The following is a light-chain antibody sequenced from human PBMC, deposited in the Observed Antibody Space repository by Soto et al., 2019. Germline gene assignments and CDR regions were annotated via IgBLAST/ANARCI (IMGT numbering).Light chain of an antibody. J-gene: IGKJ2*01. V-gene: IGKV1-33*01. CDR3: QQYDNLPPYT. Sequence: DIQMTQSPSSLSASVGDRVTITCQASQDISNYLNWYQQKPWKAPKLLIYDASNLETGVPSRFIGSGSGTDFTFTISSLQPEDIATYYCQQYDNLPPYTFGQGTKLEIK. CDR1: QDISNY. CDR2: DAS.